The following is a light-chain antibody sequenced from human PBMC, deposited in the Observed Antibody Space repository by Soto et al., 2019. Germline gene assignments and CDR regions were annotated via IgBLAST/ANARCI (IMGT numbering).Light chain of an antibody. V-gene: IGKV3-20*01. J-gene: IGKJ1*01. Sequence: EIVLTQSPGTLSLSPGERATLSCRASQSVSSSFLAWYQQKPGQAPRLLIYATSSRATGIPDRFSGSGSGTDFALTISRLEPEDCAVYYCQQFGGSLTWTFGQGTKV. CDR3: QQFGGSLTWT. CDR2: ATS. CDR1: QSVSSSF.